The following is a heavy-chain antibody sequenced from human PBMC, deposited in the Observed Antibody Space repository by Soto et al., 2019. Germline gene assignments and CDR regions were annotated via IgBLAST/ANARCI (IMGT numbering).Heavy chain of an antibody. D-gene: IGHD2-15*01. Sequence: GGSLRLSCAASGFTFSSYSMNWVRQAPGKGLEWVSYISSSSSTIYYADSVKGRFTISRDKAKNSLYLQMNSLRDEDTAVYYCARDGDCSGGSCYSGIVRAFDIWGQGTMVTVSS. J-gene: IGHJ3*02. CDR2: ISSSSSTI. CDR1: GFTFSSYS. CDR3: ARDGDCSGGSCYSGIVRAFDI. V-gene: IGHV3-48*02.